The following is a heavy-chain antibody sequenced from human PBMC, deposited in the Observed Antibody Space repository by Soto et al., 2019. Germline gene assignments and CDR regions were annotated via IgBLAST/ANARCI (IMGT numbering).Heavy chain of an antibody. D-gene: IGHD2-21*01. Sequence: SETLSLTCTVSGGSISSYYWSWIRQPPGKGLEWIAYIYYSGSTNYNPSLKSRVTISVDTSKNKFSLKLSSVTAADTAVYYCARGDGCVTAGYYYYGMDVWGQGTTVTVSS. CDR2: IYYSGST. J-gene: IGHJ6*02. CDR3: ARGDGCVTAGYYYYGMDV. CDR1: GGSISSYY. V-gene: IGHV4-59*01.